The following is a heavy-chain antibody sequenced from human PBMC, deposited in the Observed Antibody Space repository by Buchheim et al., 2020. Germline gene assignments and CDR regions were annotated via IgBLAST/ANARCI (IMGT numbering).Heavy chain of an antibody. V-gene: IGHV3-74*03. Sequence: EVQLVESGGGLVQPGGSLRLSCAALGFSFSNSWMHWVRQAPGKGLVWVSYINSDGSTTTYAASVKARFTISRDNAKNTVFLQMNSLRVEDTAVYYCARDRSYAMDVWGQGTT. CDR1: GFSFSNSW. J-gene: IGHJ6*02. CDR3: ARDRSYAMDV. CDR2: INSDGSTT.